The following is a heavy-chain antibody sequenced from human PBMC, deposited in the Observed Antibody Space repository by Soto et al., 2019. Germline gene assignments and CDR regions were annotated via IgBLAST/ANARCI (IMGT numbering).Heavy chain of an antibody. D-gene: IGHD5-12*01. CDR1: GYIFTNYA. CDR3: AITTPYDRDGYNINWFDP. Sequence: ASVKVACKTSGYIFTNYAVGWVRQAPGQGLEWMGGIIPIFGTANYAQKFQGRVTITADESTSTAYMELSSLRSEDTAVYYCAITTPYDRDGYNINWFDPWGQGTLVTVSS. CDR2: IIPIFGTA. V-gene: IGHV1-69*13. J-gene: IGHJ5*02.